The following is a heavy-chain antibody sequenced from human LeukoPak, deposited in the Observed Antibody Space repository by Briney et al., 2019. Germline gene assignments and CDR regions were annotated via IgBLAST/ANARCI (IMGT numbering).Heavy chain of an antibody. V-gene: IGHV3-7*01. CDR1: GFTFSSYG. CDR3: ARGDLDF. Sequence: PGGSLRLSCAASGFTFSSYGMHWVRQAPGKGLEWVANIKRDGSEKYSVDSVKGRFTISRDNAKNSLYLQMNSLRAEDTAVYYCARGDLDFWGQGTLVTVSS. J-gene: IGHJ4*02. CDR2: IKRDGSEK.